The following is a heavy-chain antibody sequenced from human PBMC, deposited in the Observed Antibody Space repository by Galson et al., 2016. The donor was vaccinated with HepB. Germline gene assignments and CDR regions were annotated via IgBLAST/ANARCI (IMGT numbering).Heavy chain of an antibody. Sequence: SLRLSCAASEFTFGSYSMNWVRQAPGKGLEWLASISRDSNLIYYADSVKGRFTISRDNSRDTLYLQMDRLRAADTAVYYCAKERGWYGGPNYGSWGQGTLVTVSS. CDR2: ISRDSNLI. V-gene: IGHV3-21*04. CDR1: EFTFGSYS. CDR3: AKERGWYGGPNYGS. D-gene: IGHD2-15*01. J-gene: IGHJ5*02.